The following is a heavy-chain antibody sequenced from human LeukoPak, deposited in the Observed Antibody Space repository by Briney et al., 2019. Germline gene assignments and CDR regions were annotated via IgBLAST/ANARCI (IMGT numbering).Heavy chain of an antibody. D-gene: IGHD2-2*01. Sequence: SETLSLTCAVYGGSFSGYYWSWIRKPPGKGREWMGEINISGSTNYNPSLKSRVTISVDKSKNQFSLKLSSVTAADTAVYYCARAKTYCSSTSCAAGWFDPWGQGTLVTVSS. V-gene: IGHV4-34*01. J-gene: IGHJ5*02. CDR3: ARAKTYCSSTSCAAGWFDP. CDR2: INISGST. CDR1: GGSFSGYY.